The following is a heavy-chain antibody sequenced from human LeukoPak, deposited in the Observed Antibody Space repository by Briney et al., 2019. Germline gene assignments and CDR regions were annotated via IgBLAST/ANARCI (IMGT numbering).Heavy chain of an antibody. J-gene: IGHJ6*02. Sequence: WASVKVSCKASGYTFTGYYMHWVRQAPGQGLEWIGWVSAYSGNTNYAQKFQGRVTMTTDTSTSTAYVELRSLRSDDTVVYYCARESSSYFGMDVWGQGTTVTVSS. V-gene: IGHV1-18*04. CDR3: ARESSSYFGMDV. CDR1: GYTFTGYY. D-gene: IGHD6-6*01. CDR2: VSAYSGNT.